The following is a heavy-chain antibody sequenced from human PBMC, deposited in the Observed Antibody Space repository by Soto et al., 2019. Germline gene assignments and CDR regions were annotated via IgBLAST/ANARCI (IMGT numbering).Heavy chain of an antibody. Sequence: GGSLRLSCAASGFTFSSYSMNWVRQAPGKGLEWVSYISSSSSTIYYADSVKGRFTISRDNAKNSLYLQMNSLRAEDTAVYYCARGPQLPNCSGGSCYSADLDYWGQGTLVTVSS. J-gene: IGHJ4*02. CDR3: ARGPQLPNCSGGSCYSADLDY. V-gene: IGHV3-48*01. D-gene: IGHD2-15*01. CDR1: GFTFSSYS. CDR2: ISSSSSTI.